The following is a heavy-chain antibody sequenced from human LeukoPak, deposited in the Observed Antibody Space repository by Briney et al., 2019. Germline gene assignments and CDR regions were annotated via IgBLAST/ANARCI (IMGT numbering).Heavy chain of an antibody. V-gene: IGHV1-18*01. J-gene: IGHJ4*02. Sequence: ASVKVSCMASGYTFTSYGISWVRQAPGQGLEWMGWISAYNGNTNYAQKLQGRVTMTTDTSTSTAYMELRSLRSDDTAVYYCARGGDYYDSSGYYHFDYWGQGTLVAVSS. CDR1: GYTFTSYG. CDR3: ARGGDYYDSSGYYHFDY. CDR2: ISAYNGNT. D-gene: IGHD3-22*01.